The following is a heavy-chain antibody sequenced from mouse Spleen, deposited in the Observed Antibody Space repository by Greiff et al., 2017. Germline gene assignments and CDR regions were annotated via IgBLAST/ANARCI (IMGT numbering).Heavy chain of an antibody. CDR2: IRSKSNNYAT. CDR3: VRQGMMYFDY. J-gene: IGHJ2*01. D-gene: IGHD2-3*01. V-gene: IGHV10-1*02. Sequence: EVQLVESGGGLVQPKGSLKLSCAASGFTFNTYAMNWVRQAPGKGLEWVARIRSKSNNYATYYADSVKDRFTISRDDSQSMLYLQMNNLKTEDTAMYYCVRQGMMYFDYWGQGTTLTVSS. CDR1: GFTFNTYA.